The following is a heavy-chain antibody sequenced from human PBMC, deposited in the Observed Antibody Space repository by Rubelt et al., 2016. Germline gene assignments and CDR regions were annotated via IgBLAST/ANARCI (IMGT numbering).Heavy chain of an antibody. CDR3: ARQDVLTGYYSYMDV. Sequence: QLQLQESGPGLVEPSETLSLTCTVSGGSISSNSYCWGWVRQPPGKGLEWIGSICYGGSTYYNPPLKSRVTISVATSKNQCSPRKSSVTAADTAAYYCARQDVLTGYYSYMDVWGKGTTVSVSS. CDR2: ICYGGST. CDR1: GGSISSNSYC. V-gene: IGHV4-39*01. D-gene: IGHD3-9*01. J-gene: IGHJ6*03.